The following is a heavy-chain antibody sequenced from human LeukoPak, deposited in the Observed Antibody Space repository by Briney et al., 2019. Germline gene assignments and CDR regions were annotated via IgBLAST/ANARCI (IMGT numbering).Heavy chain of an antibody. CDR3: TRRGVVPAATFDY. CDR1: GFTFSGSA. D-gene: IGHD2-2*01. Sequence: GESLKLSCAASGFTFSGSAMHWVRQASGKGLEWVGRIRSKANSYATAYAASVKGRFTISRDDSKNTAYLQMNSLKTEDTAVYYCTRRGVVPAATFDYWGQGTLVTVSS. CDR2: IRSKANSYAT. V-gene: IGHV3-73*01. J-gene: IGHJ4*02.